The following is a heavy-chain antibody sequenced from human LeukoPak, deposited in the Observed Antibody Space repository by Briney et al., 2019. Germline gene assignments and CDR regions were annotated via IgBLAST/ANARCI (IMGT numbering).Heavy chain of an antibody. J-gene: IGHJ4*02. CDR1: GFPFRSHW. D-gene: IGHD2-15*01. CDR3: ARSLGYSSGG. V-gene: IGHV3-74*01. CDR2: ISTDGTTT. Sequence: PGGSLRLSCAASGFPFRSHWMHWVRQVPGKGLVWVSHISTDGTTTNYADSVKGRFTISRDNAKDTLYLQLNSLRAEDTVIYYCARSLGYSSGGWGQGALVTVSS.